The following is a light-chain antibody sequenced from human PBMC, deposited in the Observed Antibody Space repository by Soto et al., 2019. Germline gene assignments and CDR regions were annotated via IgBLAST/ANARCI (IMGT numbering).Light chain of an antibody. V-gene: IGLV4-69*01. J-gene: IGLJ3*02. CDR3: QTWDTGIQV. CDR2: VNSDGSH. Sequence: QSVLTQSPSASASLGASVKFTCTLNSGHSNYAIAWHQQRPEKGPRYLMKVNSDGSHNKGDGIPDRFSGSSSGAERYLSISSLQSEDEADYDCQTWDTGIQVFGGGTKVTVL. CDR1: SGHSNYA.